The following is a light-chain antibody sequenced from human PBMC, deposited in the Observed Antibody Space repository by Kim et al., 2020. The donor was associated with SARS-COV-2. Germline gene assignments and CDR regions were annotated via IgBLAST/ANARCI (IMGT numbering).Light chain of an antibody. CDR1: QSVSSNY. V-gene: IGKV3-20*01. Sequence: EIVLTQSPGTLSLSPGESATLSCRASQSVSSNYLAWYQQKPGQAPRLLIYGASSRATGISDRFSGSGSGTDFTLTISRLEPEDFAVYYCQHYNDAPPWTFGQRTKVDIK. J-gene: IGKJ1*01. CDR2: GAS. CDR3: QHYNDAPPWT.